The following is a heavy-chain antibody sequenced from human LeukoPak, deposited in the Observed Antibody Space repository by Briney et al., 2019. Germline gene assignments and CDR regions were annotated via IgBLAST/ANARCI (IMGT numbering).Heavy chain of an antibody. Sequence: SVKVSCKASGGTFSSYAISWVRQAPGQGLEWMGGIIPIFGTANYAQKFQGRVTITADESTSTAYMELSSLRSEDTAVYYCATSPSDIVVVPDREPYYYGMDVWGKGTTVTVSS. D-gene: IGHD2-2*01. V-gene: IGHV1-69*01. CDR1: GGTFSSYA. CDR2: IIPIFGTA. J-gene: IGHJ6*04. CDR3: ATSPSDIVVVPDREPYYYGMDV.